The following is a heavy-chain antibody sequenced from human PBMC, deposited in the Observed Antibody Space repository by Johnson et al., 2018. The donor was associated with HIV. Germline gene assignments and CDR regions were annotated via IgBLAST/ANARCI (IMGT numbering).Heavy chain of an antibody. D-gene: IGHD6-13*01. V-gene: IGHV3-66*03. CDR3: ARDKGSWFDDAFDI. Sequence: VQLVESGGDLIQPGGSLRLSCAASGFTVSSTYMSWVRQAPGKGLEWLSVLYRAGRTYSADSVKGRFTISRDNSKNTLYLQMNSLKVEDTAVYYCARDKGSWFDDAFDIWGQGTMVTVSS. J-gene: IGHJ3*02. CDR2: LYRAGRT. CDR1: GFTVSSTY.